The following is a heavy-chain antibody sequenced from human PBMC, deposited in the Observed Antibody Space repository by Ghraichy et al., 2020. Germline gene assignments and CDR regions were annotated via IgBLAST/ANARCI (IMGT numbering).Heavy chain of an antibody. J-gene: IGHJ2*01. CDR3: ARIGDYDHWYFDL. V-gene: IGHV3-66*01. Sequence: GVLRLSCAASGFTVSSNYMSWVRQAPGKGLEWVSVIYSGGSAYYADSVKGRFTISRDNSKNTLYLQMNSLRAEDTAVYYCARIGDYDHWYFDLWGRGTLVTVSS. CDR2: IYSGGSA. D-gene: IGHD4-17*01. CDR1: GFTVSSNY.